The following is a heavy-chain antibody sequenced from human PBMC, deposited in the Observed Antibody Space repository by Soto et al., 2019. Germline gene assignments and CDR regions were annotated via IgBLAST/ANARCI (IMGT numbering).Heavy chain of an antibody. CDR2: VSESGRST. CDR3: AKDRRGVMDV. J-gene: IGHJ6*04. Sequence: EVQLLESGGGLVQPGGSLRLSCAASGFTFSNYDMSWVRQAPEKGLEWVSAVSESGRSTYYADSVKGRFTISRDNSKNTLYLQMNSLRAEDTAVYFCAKDRRGVMDVWGKGTKVTVSS. V-gene: IGHV3-23*01. CDR1: GFTFSNYD. D-gene: IGHD3-10*01.